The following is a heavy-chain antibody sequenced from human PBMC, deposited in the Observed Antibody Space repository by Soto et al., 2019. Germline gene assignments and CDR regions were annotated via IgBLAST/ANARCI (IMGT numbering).Heavy chain of an antibody. V-gene: IGHV5-51*01. D-gene: IGHD5-18*01. Sequence: GESLKISCKGSGYSFTSYWIGWVRQMPGKGLEWMGIIYPGDSDTRYSPSFLGQVTISADKSISTAYLQWSSLKASDTAMYYCARSTPQLNYYYGMDVWGQGTTVTVSS. CDR2: IYPGDSDT. J-gene: IGHJ6*02. CDR3: ARSTPQLNYYYGMDV. CDR1: GYSFTSYW.